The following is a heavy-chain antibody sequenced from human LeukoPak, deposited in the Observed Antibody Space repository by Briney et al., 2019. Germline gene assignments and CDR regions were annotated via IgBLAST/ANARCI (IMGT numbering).Heavy chain of an antibody. J-gene: IGHJ4*02. CDR3: AKPPDSSGVDY. D-gene: IGHD3-22*01. CDR2: IYYSGST. V-gene: IGHV4-59*12. Sequence: PSETLSLTCTVSGGSIGSYYWSWIRKPPGKGLEWIGYIYYSGSTNYNPSLKSRVTISVDKSKNQFSLKLSSVTAADTAVYYCAKPPDSSGVDYWGQGTLVTVSS. CDR1: GGSIGSYY.